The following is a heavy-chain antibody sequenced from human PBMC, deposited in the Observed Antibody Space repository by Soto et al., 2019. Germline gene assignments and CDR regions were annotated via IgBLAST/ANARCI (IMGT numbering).Heavy chain of an antibody. J-gene: IGHJ4*02. D-gene: IGHD7-27*01. Sequence: QLQLQESGPGLVKPSETLSLTCTVSGGSISSSSYYWGWIRQPPGKGLEWIGSIYYSGSTYYNPSLKSRVTISVDTSKNQFSLKLSSVTAADTAVYYCARRSLTGDMIDYWGQGTLVTVSS. CDR2: IYYSGST. V-gene: IGHV4-39*01. CDR1: GGSISSSSYY. CDR3: ARRSLTGDMIDY.